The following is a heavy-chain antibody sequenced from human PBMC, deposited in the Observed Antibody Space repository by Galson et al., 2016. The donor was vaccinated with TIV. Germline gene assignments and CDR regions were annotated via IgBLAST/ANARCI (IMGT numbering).Heavy chain of an antibody. CDR2: IYPGDSDT. CDR1: GYSFTSYW. Sequence: QSGAEVKKPGESLKISCKGSGYSFTSYWIAWVRQMPGKGLEWMGIIYPGDSDTRNSPSFQGQVTFSADKSINTAYLQWSSLKASDTAMYYCARRGRYCSGATCSSAFDIWGQGTMVTVSS. CDR3: ARRGRYCSGATCSSAFDI. J-gene: IGHJ3*02. D-gene: IGHD2-15*01. V-gene: IGHV5-51*03.